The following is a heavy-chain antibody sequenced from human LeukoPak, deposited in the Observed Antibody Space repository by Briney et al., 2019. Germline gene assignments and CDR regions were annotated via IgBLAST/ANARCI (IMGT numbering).Heavy chain of an antibody. CDR2: ISSSSSYI. D-gene: IGHD3-10*01. CDR3: ARDPELLWFGEQYYFDY. Sequence: GGSLRLSCAASGFTFSSYSMNWVRQAPGKGLEWVSSISSSSSYIYYADSLKGRFTISRDNAKNSLYLQMNSLRAEDTAVYYCARDPELLWFGEQYYFDYWGQGTLVTVSS. CDR1: GFTFSSYS. V-gene: IGHV3-21*01. J-gene: IGHJ4*02.